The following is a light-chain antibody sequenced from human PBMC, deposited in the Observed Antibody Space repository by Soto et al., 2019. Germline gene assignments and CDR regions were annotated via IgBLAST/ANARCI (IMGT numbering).Light chain of an antibody. Sequence: EIVMTQSPATLSVSPGERVTLSCRASQSVSSRLAWYQQKPGQSPRLLIYGASTRATGIPARFSGSGSGTGFTLTISSLQSEDFGVYYCHQYNNLWTFGQGTKVEIK. V-gene: IGKV3-15*01. CDR1: QSVSSR. CDR3: HQYNNLWT. J-gene: IGKJ1*01. CDR2: GAS.